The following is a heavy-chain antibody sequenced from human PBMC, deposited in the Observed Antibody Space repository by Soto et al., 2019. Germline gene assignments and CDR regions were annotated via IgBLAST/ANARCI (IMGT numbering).Heavy chain of an antibody. CDR3: ARTDIVTTNWFDP. Sequence: QVHLQQWGAGLLKPSETLSLTCAVYGESFIGYYWTWIRQSPGKGLEWIGEINHGGSTNYNPSLKSRVTISIETSKNQFSLKLTSVTAADTSVYYCARTDIVTTNWFDPWGQGTLVTVSS. V-gene: IGHV4-34*01. J-gene: IGHJ5*02. D-gene: IGHD5-12*01. CDR1: GESFIGYY. CDR2: INHGGST.